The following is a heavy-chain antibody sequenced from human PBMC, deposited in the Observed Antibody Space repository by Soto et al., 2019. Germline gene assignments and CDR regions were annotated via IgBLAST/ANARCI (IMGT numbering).Heavy chain of an antibody. CDR1: GYTFTSYY. CDR3: ARVYCSGGSCHQLDY. J-gene: IGHJ4*02. Sequence: GASVKVSCKASGYTFTSYYMHWVRQAPGQGLEWMGIINPSGGSTSYAQKFQGRVTMTRDTSTSTVYMELSSLRAEDTAVYYCARVYCSGGSCHQLDYWGQGTLVTVSS. CDR2: INPSGGST. D-gene: IGHD2-15*01. V-gene: IGHV1-46*01.